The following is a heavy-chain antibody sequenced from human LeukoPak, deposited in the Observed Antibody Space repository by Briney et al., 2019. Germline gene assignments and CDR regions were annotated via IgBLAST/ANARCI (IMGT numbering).Heavy chain of an antibody. CDR1: GGSISSYY. CDR3: ARSYYHDYPSLYYFDY. Sequence: SETLSLTCTVSGGSISSYYWSWIRQPPGKGLEWIGYIYYSGSTNYNPSLKSRVTISVDTSKNQFSLKLSSVTAADTAVYYCARSYYHDYPSLYYFDYWGQGTLVTVSS. CDR2: IYYSGST. J-gene: IGHJ4*02. V-gene: IGHV4-59*01. D-gene: IGHD3-22*01.